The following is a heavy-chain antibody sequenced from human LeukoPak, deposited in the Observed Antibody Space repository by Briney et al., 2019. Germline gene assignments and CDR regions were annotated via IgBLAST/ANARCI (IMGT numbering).Heavy chain of an antibody. J-gene: IGHJ4*02. Sequence: SETLSLTCAVYGGSFSGYYWSWIRQPPGKGLEWIGEINHSGSTNYNPSLKSRVTISVDTSKNQLSLKLSSVTAADTAVYYCARVDYDSSGYYDYWGQGTLVTVSS. CDR1: GGSFSGYY. CDR3: ARVDYDSSGYYDY. CDR2: INHSGST. D-gene: IGHD3-22*01. V-gene: IGHV4-34*01.